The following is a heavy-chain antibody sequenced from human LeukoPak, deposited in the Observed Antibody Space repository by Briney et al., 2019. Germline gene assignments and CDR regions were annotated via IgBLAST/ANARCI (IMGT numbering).Heavy chain of an antibody. J-gene: IGHJ4*02. CDR3: ARQGFSGYSSSWYEI. D-gene: IGHD6-13*01. V-gene: IGHV5-51*01. CDR1: GSSFTSYW. Sequence: GGCLQISGQGSGSSFTSYWIGGGRPLHGKGREGMGIIYAGDSDTRYSPSFQGQVTISAHKSISTAYLQWSSLRASHTAMYYCARQGFSGYSSSWYEIWGQGTLVTVSS. CDR2: IYAGDSDT.